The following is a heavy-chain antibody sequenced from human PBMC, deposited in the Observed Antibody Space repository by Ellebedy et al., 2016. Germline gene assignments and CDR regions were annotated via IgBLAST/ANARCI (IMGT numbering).Heavy chain of an antibody. J-gene: IGHJ6*02. V-gene: IGHV3-9*01. CDR2: ISWNSGSI. D-gene: IGHD5-12*01. CDR1: GFTFDDYA. CDR3: AKVATINNGMDV. Sequence: GGSLRLXXAASGFTFDDYAMHWVRQAPGKGLEWVSGISWNSGSIGYADSVKGRFTISRDNAKNSLYLQMNSLRAEDTALYYCAKVATINNGMDVWGQGTTVTVSS.